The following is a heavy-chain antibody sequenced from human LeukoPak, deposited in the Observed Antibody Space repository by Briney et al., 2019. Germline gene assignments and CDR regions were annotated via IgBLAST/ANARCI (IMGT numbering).Heavy chain of an antibody. CDR2: IYYSGST. V-gene: IGHV4-59*12. D-gene: IGHD2/OR15-2a*01. CDR1: GGSISSYY. CDR3: ARDCSSSTCYLDQ. J-gene: IGHJ4*02. Sequence: SETLSLICTVSGGSISSYYWSWIRQPPGKGLEWIGYIYYSGSTNYNPSLKSRVTISVDTSKKQFSLKLTSVTAADTAVYYCARDCSSSTCYLDQWGQGTLVTVSS.